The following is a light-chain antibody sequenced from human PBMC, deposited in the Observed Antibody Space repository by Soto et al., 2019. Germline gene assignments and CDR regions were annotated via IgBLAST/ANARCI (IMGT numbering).Light chain of an antibody. J-gene: IGKJ1*01. CDR3: QQYGSSRLT. Sequence: EIVLTQSPGTLSLSPGERATLSCRASQSVSSSFLSWYQKTPGPPPRLLIYGASSRTTGIPDRFSGSGSGTDFTLTISRLEPEDFAVYYCQQYGSSRLTFGQGTKVEIK. V-gene: IGKV3-20*01. CDR1: QSVSSSF. CDR2: GAS.